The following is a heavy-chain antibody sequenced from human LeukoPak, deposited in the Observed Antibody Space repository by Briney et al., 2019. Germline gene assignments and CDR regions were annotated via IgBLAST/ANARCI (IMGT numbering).Heavy chain of an antibody. D-gene: IGHD3-10*01. CDR2: ISGSGGST. V-gene: IGHV3-23*01. CDR1: GFTFSSYA. Sequence: GGSLKLSCAASGFTFSSYAMTWVRQAPGKGLEWVSGISGSGGSTHYADSVKGRFTISRDNSKNTLYLQMNSLRAEDTAVYYCAKPLGASGNYYNRFDYWGQGTLVTVSS. J-gene: IGHJ4*02. CDR3: AKPLGASGNYYNRFDY.